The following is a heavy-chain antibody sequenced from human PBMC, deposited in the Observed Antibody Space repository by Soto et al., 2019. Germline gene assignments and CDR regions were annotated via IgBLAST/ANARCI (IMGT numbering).Heavy chain of an antibody. CDR1: GYTFPLYD. Sequence: ASVKVSCKASGYTFPLYDISWVRQAPGQGLEWMGRISPYNGNKHYAQKLQGRVTMTTDTSTSTAYMELRSLRSDDTAVYYCARDPEYYYGSGSYFWDYYYGMDVWGQGTTVTVSS. V-gene: IGHV1-18*01. D-gene: IGHD3-10*01. CDR3: ARDPEYYYGSGSYFWDYYYGMDV. CDR2: ISPYNGNK. J-gene: IGHJ6*02.